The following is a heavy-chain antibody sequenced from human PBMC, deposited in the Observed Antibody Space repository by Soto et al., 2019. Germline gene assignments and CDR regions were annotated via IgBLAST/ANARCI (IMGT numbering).Heavy chain of an antibody. V-gene: IGHV3-30*18. CDR3: AKDQQWLVQIPYDAFDI. Sequence: AGGSLRLSCAASGFTFSSYGMHWVRQAPGKGLEWVAVISYDGSNKYYADSVKGRFTISRDNSKNTLYLQMNSLRAEDTAVYYCAKDQQWLVQIPYDAFDIWGQGTMVTVSS. J-gene: IGHJ3*02. D-gene: IGHD6-19*01. CDR1: GFTFSSYG. CDR2: ISYDGSNK.